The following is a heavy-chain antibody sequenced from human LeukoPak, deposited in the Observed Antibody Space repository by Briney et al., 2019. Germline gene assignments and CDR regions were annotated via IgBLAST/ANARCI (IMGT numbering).Heavy chain of an antibody. V-gene: IGHV3-66*01. D-gene: IGHD6-13*01. CDR2: IYSGYTT. CDR3: AISESWYVDY. J-gene: IGHJ4*02. Sequence: GGSLRLSCEASRFTVSSNYMSWVRQAPGKGLEWVSAIYSGYTTYYADSVRGRFTISRDNSKNTLYLKMNSLRAEDTAVYYCAISESWYVDYWGQGTLVTVSS. CDR1: RFTVSSNY.